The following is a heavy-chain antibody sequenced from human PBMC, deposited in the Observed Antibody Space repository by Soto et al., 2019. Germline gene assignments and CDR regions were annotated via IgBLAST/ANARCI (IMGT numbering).Heavy chain of an antibody. V-gene: IGHV4-4*02. Sequence: QVQLQESGPGLVKPSGTLSLTCAVSGGSVSSSNWWSWVRQSPGKGLEWMGEIYHSGSAHYNPSLKSRATISLDKSNNQFSVRLTSVTAADTAVYYCARVPGVVVSADDAFDIWGPGTRVIVSS. CDR2: IYHSGSA. CDR3: ARVPGVVVSADDAFDI. CDR1: GGSVSSSNW. D-gene: IGHD2-21*02. J-gene: IGHJ3*02.